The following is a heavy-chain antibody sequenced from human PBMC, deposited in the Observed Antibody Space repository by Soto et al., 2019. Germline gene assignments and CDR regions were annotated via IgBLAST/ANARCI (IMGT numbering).Heavy chain of an antibody. J-gene: IGHJ4*02. CDR2: ISASDGST. CDR1: GFTLSSYV. V-gene: IGHV3-23*01. D-gene: IGHD3-10*01. Sequence: EVQLLESGGGLVQPGGSLRLSCAASGFTLSSYVMTWVRQAPGKGLEWVSGISASDGSTYYADSVRGRFTISRDISKNTLYMQMNSLRAEETAVYYCAATTYYFGSGRDDWGQGTLVTVSS. CDR3: AATTYYFGSGRDD.